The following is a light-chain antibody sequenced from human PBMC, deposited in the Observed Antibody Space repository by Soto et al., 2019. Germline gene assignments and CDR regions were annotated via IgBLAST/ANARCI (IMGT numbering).Light chain of an antibody. CDR2: AAS. CDR3: QQLRLYPST. Sequence: IPSTQSPSSLSASVGDRVTITCRASQDIAIYLVWYQQKPGEAHKLLIYAASTLYGGVPSRFSGSGSGTDFALTITSLQAEDFATYYCQQLRLYPSTFGGGTKVDIK. CDR1: QDIAIY. V-gene: IGKV1-9*01. J-gene: IGKJ4*01.